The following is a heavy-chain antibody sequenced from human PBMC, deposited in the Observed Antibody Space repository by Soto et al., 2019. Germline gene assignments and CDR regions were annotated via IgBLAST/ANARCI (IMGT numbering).Heavy chain of an antibody. CDR1: GYTFTSYY. CDR2: INPSGGSP. V-gene: IGHV1-46*01. Sequence: QVQLVQSGAEVKKPGASVKVSCKASGYTFTSYYMHWVRQAPGQGLEWMGIINPSGGSPSYAQKFQGRVNMTRDTSTSTVYMELSSLRADYTAVYYCARDRGVDTAMGYYFDYCGQGTLVTVSS. CDR3: ARDRGVDTAMGYYFDY. D-gene: IGHD5-18*01. J-gene: IGHJ4*02.